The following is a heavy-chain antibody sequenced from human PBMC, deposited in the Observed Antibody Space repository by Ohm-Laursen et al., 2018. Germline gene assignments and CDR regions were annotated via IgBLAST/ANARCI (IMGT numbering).Heavy chain of an antibody. J-gene: IGHJ4*02. D-gene: IGHD5-18*01. CDR3: ARDLEEDALDTAMGGFDY. Sequence: SLRLSCAASGFTFTTYTMNWLRQAPGKGLEWVSSINFSGRYIYYADSVKGRFTISRDNAKNSLYLQMNSLRAEDTAVYYCARDLEEDALDTAMGGFDYWGQGTLVTVSS. V-gene: IGHV3-21*01. CDR2: INFSGRYI. CDR1: GFTFTTYT.